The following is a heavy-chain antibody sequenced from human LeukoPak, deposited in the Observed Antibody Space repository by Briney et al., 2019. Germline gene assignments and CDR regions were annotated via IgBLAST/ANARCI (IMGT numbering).Heavy chain of an antibody. CDR2: IKQDGSEK. CDR3: ARDEHQYYSESSGRFDY. CDR1: GFTFSFYW. J-gene: IGHJ4*02. D-gene: IGHD3-22*01. V-gene: IGHV3-7*04. Sequence: GGSLRLSCVASGFTFSFYWMGWVRQAPGKWLEWVANIKQDGSEKYYVDSARGRFTISRDNAKNSLYLQMNSLRVEDTAVYYCARDEHQYYSESSGRFDYWGQGTLVTVSS.